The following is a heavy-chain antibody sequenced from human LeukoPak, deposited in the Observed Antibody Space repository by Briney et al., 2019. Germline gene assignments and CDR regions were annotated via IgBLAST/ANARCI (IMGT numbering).Heavy chain of an antibody. CDR1: GFTFSTNA. CDR2: ISGSGAST. V-gene: IGHV3-23*01. D-gene: IGHD1-26*01. J-gene: IGHJ4*02. Sequence: PGGSLRLSCAASGFTFSTNAMSWVRQAPGKGLEWISGISGSGASTYYADYVTGRFTISRDNSRNTLYLQMNSLRGDDTAVYYCAKDVGKWESLHFFDYWGQGTLVTVSS. CDR3: AKDVGKWESLHFFDY.